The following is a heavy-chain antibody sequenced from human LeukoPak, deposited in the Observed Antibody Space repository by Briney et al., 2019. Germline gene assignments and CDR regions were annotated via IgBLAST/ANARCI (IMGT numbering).Heavy chain of an antibody. Sequence: SQTLSLTCAISGDSVSSNSAAWNWIRQSPSRGLEWLGWTYYRSKWYNDYAVSVKSRITINPDTSKNQFSLKLSSVTAADTAVYYCARDPRWFGAPYGMDVWGQGTTVTVSS. V-gene: IGHV6-1*01. CDR3: ARDPRWFGAPYGMDV. J-gene: IGHJ6*02. D-gene: IGHD3-10*01. CDR2: TYYRSKWYN. CDR1: GDSVSSNSAA.